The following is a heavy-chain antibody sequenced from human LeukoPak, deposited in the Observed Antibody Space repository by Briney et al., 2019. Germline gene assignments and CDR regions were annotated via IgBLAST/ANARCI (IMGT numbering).Heavy chain of an antibody. V-gene: IGHV4-34*01. CDR3: ARRLIWFGYNWFDP. D-gene: IGHD3-10*01. Sequence: AGGSLRLSCAASGFTFSGYWMMWVRQPPGKGLEWIGEINHSGSTNYNPSLKSRVTISVDTSKNQFSLKLSSVTAADTAVYYCARRLIWFGYNWFDPWGQGTLVTVSS. J-gene: IGHJ5*02. CDR2: INHSGST. CDR1: GFTFSGYW.